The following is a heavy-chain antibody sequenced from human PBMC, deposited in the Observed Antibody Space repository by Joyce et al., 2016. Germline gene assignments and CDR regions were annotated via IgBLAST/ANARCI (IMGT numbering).Heavy chain of an antibody. V-gene: IGHV3-48*02. J-gene: IGHJ6*02. D-gene: IGHD4-23*01. CDR2: ISSSSSTI. CDR1: GFTFSSYS. CDR3: ARDRRYGVTSFGMDV. Sequence: EVQLVESGGGLVQPGGSLRLSCAASGFTFSSYSMNWVRQGQGKGLEWVTDISSSSSTIIYADSVKGRFTISRDNAKNSLLLQMNGLEDEDTAVYYCARDRRYGVTSFGMDVWGQGTTVTVSS.